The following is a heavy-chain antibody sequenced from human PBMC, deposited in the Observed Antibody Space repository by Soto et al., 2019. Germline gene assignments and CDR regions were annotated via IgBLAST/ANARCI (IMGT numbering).Heavy chain of an antibody. D-gene: IGHD2-21*02. J-gene: IGHJ4*02. CDR2: ITGSGNTI. CDR1: DFPFTKYA. V-gene: IGHV3-23*01. Sequence: DVQLLESGGGLVQPGGSLSLSWVASDFPFTKYARIWFPQAPGKGQEWVSGITGSGNTIEYADSVKGRFSISRDNSKNTVDLQMNSLRAEDTAMYYCAKDDVAGDGLWLVSDWGQGTLVTVA. CDR3: AKDDVAGDGLWLVSD.